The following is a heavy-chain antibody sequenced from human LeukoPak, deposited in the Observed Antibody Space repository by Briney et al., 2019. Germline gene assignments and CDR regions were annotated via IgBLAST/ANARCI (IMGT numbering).Heavy chain of an antibody. J-gene: IGHJ3*02. D-gene: IGHD3-10*01. CDR2: IYYSGST. CDR1: GGSISSYY. CDR3: ARNTYYYDSGSYFPDAFDI. V-gene: IGHV4-59*01. Sequence: SETLSLTCTVSGGSISSYYWSWIRQPPGKGLEWIGYIYYSGSTNYNPSLKSRVTISVDTSKNQFSLKLSSVTAADTAVYYCARNTYYYDSGSYFPDAFDIWGQGTMVTVSS.